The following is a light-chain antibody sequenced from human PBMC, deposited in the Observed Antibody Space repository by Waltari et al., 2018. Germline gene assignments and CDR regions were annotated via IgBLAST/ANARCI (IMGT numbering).Light chain of an antibody. J-gene: IGLJ1*01. CDR3: SSYAGSNNYV. Sequence: QSALTQPPSASGSLGQSVTISCTGASSDVGGYNYVSWYQQHPDKAPKLMIFDVSRRPSGVPDRFSGSKSGNTASLTVSGLQAEDEADYYCSSYAGSNNYVFGTGTKVTVL. CDR2: DVS. CDR1: SSDVGGYNY. V-gene: IGLV2-8*01.